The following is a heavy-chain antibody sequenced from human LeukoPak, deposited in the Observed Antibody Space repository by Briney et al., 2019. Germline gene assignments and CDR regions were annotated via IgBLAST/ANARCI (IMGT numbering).Heavy chain of an antibody. Sequence: GGSLRLSCAASGFTFSSYSMNWVRQAPGKGLEWVSSISSSSSYIYYADSVKGRFTISRDNAKNSLYLQMNSLRAEDTAVYYCARGGSDYYDSSGYYPFGYWGQGTLVTVSS. CDR3: ARGGSDYYDSSGYYPFGY. D-gene: IGHD3-22*01. CDR2: ISSSSSYI. CDR1: GFTFSSYS. J-gene: IGHJ4*02. V-gene: IGHV3-21*01.